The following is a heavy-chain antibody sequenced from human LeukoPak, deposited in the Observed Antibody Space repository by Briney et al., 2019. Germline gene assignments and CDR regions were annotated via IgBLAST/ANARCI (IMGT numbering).Heavy chain of an antibody. V-gene: IGHV5-51*01. J-gene: IGHJ3*02. D-gene: IGHD1-26*01. CDR1: GYSFTSYW. CDR3: ARHISGSYTGDAFHI. CDR2: IYPGDSDT. Sequence: GEPLKISCKGSGYSFTSYWIGWVRQMPGKGLEWMGIIYPGDSDTRYSPSFQGQVTISADKSISTAYLQWSSLKASDTAMYYCARHISGSYTGDAFHIWGQGTMVTVSS.